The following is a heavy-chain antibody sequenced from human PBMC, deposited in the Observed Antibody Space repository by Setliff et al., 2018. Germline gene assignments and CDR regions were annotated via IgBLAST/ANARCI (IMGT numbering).Heavy chain of an antibody. J-gene: IGHJ4*02. CDR3: AHTKQQQWLVPFFFDF. CDR2: INWNDDK. Sequence: GSGPTLVNPTQTLTLTCTFSGFSLSSSGVGVGWIRQPPGKALEWLALINWNDDKRYSPSLRTRLTTTKDTSENQVVLAMTNMDPVDTATYYCAHTKQQQWLVPFFFDFWGQGTPVTVSS. V-gene: IGHV2-5*01. CDR1: GFSLSSSGVG. D-gene: IGHD6-19*01.